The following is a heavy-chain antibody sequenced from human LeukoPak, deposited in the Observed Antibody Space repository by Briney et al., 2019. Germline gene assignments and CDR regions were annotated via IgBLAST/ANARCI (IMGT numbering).Heavy chain of an antibody. CDR1: GGSISSYC. CDR2: IYYSGST. J-gene: IGHJ6*03. CDR3: ARDNYDSSGYYYSVKNYYYMDV. Sequence: SETLSLTCTVSGGSISSYCWSWIRQPPGKGLEWIGYIYYSGSTNYNPSLKSRVTISVDTSKNQFSLKLSSVTAADTAVYYCARDNYDSSGYYYSVKNYYYMDVWGKGTTVTVSS. D-gene: IGHD3-22*01. V-gene: IGHV4-59*01.